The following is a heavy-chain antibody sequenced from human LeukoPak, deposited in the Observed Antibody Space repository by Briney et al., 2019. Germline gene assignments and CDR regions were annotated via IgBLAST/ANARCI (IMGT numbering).Heavy chain of an antibody. Sequence: GGSLRLSCAASGFTFSSYWMSWVRQAPGKGLEWVANIKQDGSEKYYVDSVKGRFTISRDNAKNSLYLQMNSLRAEDTAVYYCARDQWGDSSGKLEYFQHWGRAPWSPSPQ. CDR2: IKQDGSEK. CDR1: GFTFSSYW. J-gene: IGHJ1*01. V-gene: IGHV3-7*01. D-gene: IGHD3-22*01. CDR3: ARDQWGDSSGKLEYFQH.